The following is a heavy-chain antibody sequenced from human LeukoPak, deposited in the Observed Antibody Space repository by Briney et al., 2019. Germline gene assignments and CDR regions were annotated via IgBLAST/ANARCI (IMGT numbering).Heavy chain of an antibody. Sequence: PGGSLRLSCAASGFTFSSYIMNWVRQAPGKGLEWVSSISSSSSYIYYADSVKGRFTISRDNAKNSLYLQMNSLRGEDTAVYYCARESFSGWYDDDWGKGTLVTVSS. CDR2: ISSSSSYI. CDR1: GFTFSSYI. V-gene: IGHV3-21*01. J-gene: IGHJ4*02. CDR3: ARESFSGWYDDD. D-gene: IGHD6-19*01.